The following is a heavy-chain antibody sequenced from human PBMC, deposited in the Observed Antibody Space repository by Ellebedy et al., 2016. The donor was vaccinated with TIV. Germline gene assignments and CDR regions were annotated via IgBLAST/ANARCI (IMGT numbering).Heavy chain of an antibody. CDR2: MNPNSGNT. CDR1: GYTFTSYD. V-gene: IGHV1-8*01. CDR3: ARDGLSTVTTFVLTDP. D-gene: IGHD4-17*01. J-gene: IGHJ5*02. Sequence: ASVKVSXKASGYTFTSYDINWVRQATGQGLEWMGWMNPNSGNTGYAQKFQGRVTMTRNTSTSTAYMELSSLRSEDTAVYYCARDGLSTVTTFVLTDPWGQGTLVTVSS.